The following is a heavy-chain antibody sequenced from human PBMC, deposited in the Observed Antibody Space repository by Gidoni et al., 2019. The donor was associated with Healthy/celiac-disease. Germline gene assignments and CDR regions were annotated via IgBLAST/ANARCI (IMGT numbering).Heavy chain of an antibody. D-gene: IGHD6-6*01. J-gene: IGHJ4*02. CDR2: IRSKAYGGTT. V-gene: IGHV3-49*04. CDR3: TRDLGPSIAATRGPGAFDY. CDR1: GFTFGDYA. Sequence: EVQLVESGGGLVQPGRSLRLSCTASGFTFGDYAMSWVRQAPGKGLEWVGFIRSKAYGGTTEYAASVKGRFTISRDDYKSIAYLQMNSLKTEDTAVYYCTRDLGPSIAATRGPGAFDYWGQGTLVTVSS.